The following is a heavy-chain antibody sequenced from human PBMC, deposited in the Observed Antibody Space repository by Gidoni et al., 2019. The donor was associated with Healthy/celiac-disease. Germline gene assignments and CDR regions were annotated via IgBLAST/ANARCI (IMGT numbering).Heavy chain of an antibody. V-gene: IGHV3-48*01. CDR1: GFTFSSYS. D-gene: IGHD3-22*01. CDR2: ISSSSSTI. J-gene: IGHJ4*02. Sequence: EVQLVESGGGLVQPGGSLRLSCAASGFTFSSYSMNWVRQAPGKGLEWVSYISSSSSTIYYADSVKGRFTISRDNAKNSLYLQMNSLRAEDTAVYYCARDRRQSDRTRAADYYDSSGLDYWGQGTLVTVSS. CDR3: ARDRRQSDRTRAADYYDSSGLDY.